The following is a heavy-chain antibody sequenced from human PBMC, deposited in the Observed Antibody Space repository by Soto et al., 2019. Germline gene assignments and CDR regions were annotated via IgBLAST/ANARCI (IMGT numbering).Heavy chain of an antibody. Sequence: GGSLRLSCSASGFTFSDYAIHWVRQAPGKGLQYVSGIRCYGDKTYTAESVKGRFTISGDNSKNTLYLHMSSLRAEDTAVYYCVKVRGVFKYQMIKRGHFYXWGRVTLLTVSX. V-gene: IGHV3-64D*06. CDR1: GFTFSDYA. CDR2: IRCYGDKT. D-gene: IGHD3-10*01. J-gene: IGHJ4*02. CDR3: VKVRGVFKYQMIKRGHFYX.